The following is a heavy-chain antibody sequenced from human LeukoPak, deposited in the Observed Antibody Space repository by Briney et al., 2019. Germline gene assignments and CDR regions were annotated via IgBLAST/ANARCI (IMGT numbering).Heavy chain of an antibody. CDR3: ARDRLGYYMDV. J-gene: IGHJ6*03. V-gene: IGHV1-2*02. D-gene: IGHD3-10*01. Sequence: ASVKVSCKASGYTFTGYYMHWVRQAPGQGLEWMGWINPNSGDTNYAQKFQGRVTMTRDTSISTAYTELGRLRSDDTAVYYCARDRLGYYMDVWGKGATVTVSS. CDR1: GYTFTGYY. CDR2: INPNSGDT.